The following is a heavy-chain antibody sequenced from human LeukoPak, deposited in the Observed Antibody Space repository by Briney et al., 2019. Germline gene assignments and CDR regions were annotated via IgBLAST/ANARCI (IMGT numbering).Heavy chain of an antibody. CDR1: GFTFSTSA. V-gene: IGHV3-23*01. D-gene: IGHD3-16*01. J-gene: IGHJ4*02. CDR2: IDGSGGST. Sequence: PGGSLRLSCVVSGFTFSTSAMNWVRQAPGKGLEWVSFIDGSGGSTYCAESVKGRFTISRDNSKNTLFLQMNSLRADDTAVYYCAKRTGGGDFDYWGQGTLVTVSS. CDR3: AKRTGGGDFDY.